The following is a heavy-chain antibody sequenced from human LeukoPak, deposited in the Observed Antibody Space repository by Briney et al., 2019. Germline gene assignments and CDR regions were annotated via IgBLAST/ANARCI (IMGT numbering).Heavy chain of an antibody. J-gene: IGHJ3*02. CDR3: AKDLNWSDAFDI. CDR2: ISYDGGNK. CDR1: GFTFRNYD. D-gene: IGHD1-20*01. V-gene: IGHV3-30*18. Sequence: GGSLRLSCAASGFTFRNYDMHWVRQAPGKGLEWVAVISYDGGNKYYADSVKGRFTISRDNSQNTLYLQMNSLRAEDTAVYYCAKDLNWSDAFDIWGQGTMVTVSS.